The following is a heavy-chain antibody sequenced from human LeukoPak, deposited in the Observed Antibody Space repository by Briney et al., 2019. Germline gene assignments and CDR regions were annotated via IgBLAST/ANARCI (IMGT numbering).Heavy chain of an antibody. Sequence: GASVKVSCKASGYTFTSYGISWVRQAPGQGLEWMGWISAYNGNTNYAQKLQGRVTMTTDTSTSTAYMELRSLRSDDTAVYYCARVSRYSGSYLASYYFDYWGQGTLVTVSS. D-gene: IGHD1-26*01. V-gene: IGHV1-18*01. CDR1: GYTFTSYG. J-gene: IGHJ4*02. CDR2: ISAYNGNT. CDR3: ARVSRYSGSYLASYYFDY.